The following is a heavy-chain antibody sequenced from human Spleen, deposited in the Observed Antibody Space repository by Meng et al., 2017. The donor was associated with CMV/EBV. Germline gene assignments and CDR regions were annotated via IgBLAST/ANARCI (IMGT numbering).Heavy chain of an antibody. V-gene: IGHV4-39*07. Sequence: GSLRLSCTVSGGSISSSSYYWGWIRQPPGKGLEWIGSIYYSGSTYYNPSLKSRVTISVDTSKNQFSLKLSSVTAADTAMYYCARWGGGLGELSLSTYYFDYWGQGTLVTVSS. J-gene: IGHJ4*02. CDR3: ARWGGGLGELSLSTYYFDY. CDR2: IYYSGST. D-gene: IGHD3-16*02. CDR1: GGSISSSSYY.